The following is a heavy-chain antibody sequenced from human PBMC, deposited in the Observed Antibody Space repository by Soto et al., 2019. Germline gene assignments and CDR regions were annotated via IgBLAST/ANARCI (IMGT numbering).Heavy chain of an antibody. D-gene: IGHD4-17*01. CDR2: IYYSGST. Sequence: TLSLTCTVSAGSISSGGYYWSWIRQPPGKGLEWIGYIYYSGSTNYNPSLKSRVTISVDTSKNQFSLKLSSVTAADTAVYYCARGDDYGGNPGIDYWGQGTLVTVSS. CDR3: ARGDDYGGNPGIDY. V-gene: IGHV4-61*08. J-gene: IGHJ4*02. CDR1: AGSISSGGYY.